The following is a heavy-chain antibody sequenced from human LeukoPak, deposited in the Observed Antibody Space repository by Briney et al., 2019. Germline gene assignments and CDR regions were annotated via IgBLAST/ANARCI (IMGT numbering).Heavy chain of an antibody. CDR1: GGSFSGYY. V-gene: IGHV4-4*07. Sequence: PSETLSLTCAVYGGSFSGYYWSWIRQPAGKGLEWIGRIYTSGSTTYNPSLKSRVTISVDTSKSQFSLNLMSVTAADTAVYYCTRDTGTTGEVKFDPWGQGTLVTVSS. CDR3: TRDTGTTGEVKFDP. D-gene: IGHD4-17*01. CDR2: IYTSGST. J-gene: IGHJ5*02.